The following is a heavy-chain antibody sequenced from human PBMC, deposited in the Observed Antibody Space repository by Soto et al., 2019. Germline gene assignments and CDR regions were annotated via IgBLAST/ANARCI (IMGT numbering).Heavy chain of an antibody. J-gene: IGHJ4*02. V-gene: IGHV2-5*02. D-gene: IGHD6-13*01. CDR3: ALNSPLAAAGTLDY. CDR2: IYWDDDK. CDR1: GFSLSTRGVG. Sequence: QITLKESRPTLVKPTQTLTLTCTFSGFSLSTRGVGVGWIRQPPGKALEWLALIYWDDDKRDSPSLKSRLTITKDTSKNQVVLTMTNMDPVDTATYYGALNSPLAAAGTLDYWGQGTLVTVSS.